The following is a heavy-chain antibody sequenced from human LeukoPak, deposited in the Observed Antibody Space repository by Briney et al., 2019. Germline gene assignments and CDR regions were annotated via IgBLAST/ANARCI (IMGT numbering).Heavy chain of an antibody. CDR1: GGSISSYY. Sequence: PSETLSLTCTVSGGSISSYYWSWIRQPPGKGLEWIGYIYYSGSTYYNPSLKSRVTISVDTSKNQFSLKLSSVTAADTAVYYCARAGRIAAAGLNFIPYWGQGTLVTVSS. CDR2: IYYSGST. V-gene: IGHV4-59*12. CDR3: ARAGRIAAAGLNFIPY. J-gene: IGHJ4*02. D-gene: IGHD6-13*01.